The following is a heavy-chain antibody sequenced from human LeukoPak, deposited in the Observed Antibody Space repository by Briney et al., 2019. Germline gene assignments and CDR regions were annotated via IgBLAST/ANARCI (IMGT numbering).Heavy chain of an antibody. Sequence: GGSLRLSCAASGFTFSSYWMSWIRPAPGKVVEWLANIKQDGSQKFYVDSVKGRFTISRDNARNSLFLQMNSLRDEDTAIYYCARGRGFAEPLGGQGTLVTVSS. J-gene: IGHJ4*02. CDR2: IKQDGSQK. CDR1: GFTFSSYW. V-gene: IGHV3-7*01. CDR3: ARGRGFAEPL. D-gene: IGHD3-10*01.